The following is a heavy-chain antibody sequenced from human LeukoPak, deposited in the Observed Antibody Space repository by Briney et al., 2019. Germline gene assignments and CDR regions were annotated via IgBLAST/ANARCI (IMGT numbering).Heavy chain of an antibody. CDR2: IFYDGSKK. D-gene: IGHD4-17*01. J-gene: IGHJ4*02. CDR1: GFNFNTYG. V-gene: IGHV3-30*18. CDR3: AKDEDYGDYVLSY. Sequence: PGRSLRLSCAASGFNFNTYGMHWVRQAPGKGLEWVAVIFYDGSKKYYADSVKGRFTISRDNSKNTLYLQMNSLRAEDTAVYYCAKDEDYGDYVLSYWGQGTLVTVSS.